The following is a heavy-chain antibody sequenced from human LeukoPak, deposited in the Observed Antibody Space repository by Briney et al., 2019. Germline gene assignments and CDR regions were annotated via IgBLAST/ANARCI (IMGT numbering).Heavy chain of an antibody. D-gene: IGHD6-19*01. CDR1: GFTFSSYA. V-gene: IGHV3-23*01. J-gene: IGHJ4*02. Sequence: GGSLRLSCAASGFTFSSYAMSWVRQAPGKGLEWVSAISGSGGSTYYADSVKGRFTISRDNSKNTLYLQMNSLRAEGTAVYYCAKDMAYSSGWYGYFDYWGQGTLVTVSS. CDR2: ISGSGGST. CDR3: AKDMAYSSGWYGYFDY.